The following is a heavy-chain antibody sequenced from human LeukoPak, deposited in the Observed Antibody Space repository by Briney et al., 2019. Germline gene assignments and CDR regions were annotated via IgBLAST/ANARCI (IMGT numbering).Heavy chain of an antibody. CDR3: ARDRYTMVRGVRPRAYNWFDP. CDR1: GYTFTGYY. J-gene: IGHJ5*02. D-gene: IGHD3-10*01. CDR2: INPNSGGT. V-gene: IGHV1-2*02. Sequence: ASVKVSCKASGYTFTGYYMHWVRQAPGQGLEWMGWINPNSGGTNYAQKFQGRVTMTRDTSISTAYMELSRLRSDDTAVCYCARDRYTMVRGVRPRAYNWFDPWGQGTLVTVSS.